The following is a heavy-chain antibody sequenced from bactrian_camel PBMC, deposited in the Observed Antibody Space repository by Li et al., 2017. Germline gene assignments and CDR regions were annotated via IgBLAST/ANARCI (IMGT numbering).Heavy chain of an antibody. V-gene: IGHV3S53*01. J-gene: IGHJ4*01. D-gene: IGHD2*01. CDR1: GHLYSTVC. CDR2: IDTDGTT. Sequence: HVQLVESGGGSVQAGGSLRLTCTASGHLYSTVCMAWFRQAPGKEHERVAVIDTDGTTSYIDSVKGRFTISKDNAKNSLYLQMNALKPEDTAMYYCAAGDLLCKGVHELAHWGQGTQVTVS. CDR3: AAGDLLCKGVHELAH.